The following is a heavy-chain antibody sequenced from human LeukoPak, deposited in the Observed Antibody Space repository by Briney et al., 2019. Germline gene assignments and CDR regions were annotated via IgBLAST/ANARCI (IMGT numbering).Heavy chain of an antibody. CDR1: GFAFDEHG. Sequence: GGSLRLSCTASGFAFDEHGMSWVRQVPGKGLEWVSGINWSGGSTGYADPLRGRFTISRDNAKNSLYLQMDSLRAEDTALYYCARAPITSPFYFDYWGQGILVTVSS. D-gene: IGHD2-2*01. CDR2: INWSGGST. J-gene: IGHJ4*02. V-gene: IGHV3-20*04. CDR3: ARAPITSPFYFDY.